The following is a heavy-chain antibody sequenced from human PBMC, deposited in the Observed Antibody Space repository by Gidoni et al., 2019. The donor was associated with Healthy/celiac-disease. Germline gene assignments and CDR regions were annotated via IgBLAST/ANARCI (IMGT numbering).Heavy chain of an antibody. CDR1: GSTFTGYY. CDR2: INPNSGGT. D-gene: IGHD1-1*01. J-gene: IGHJ3*02. V-gene: IGHV1-2*02. Sequence: QVQLVQSGAEVKKPVASVTVSCKASGSTFTGYYMHWVRQATGHGLEWMGWINPNSGGTNYAQKCQVRVTMTRDKSISTADMELSRLRSDDTAVYYCARDRPVTTYAFDIWGQGTMVTVSS. CDR3: ARDRPVTTYAFDI.